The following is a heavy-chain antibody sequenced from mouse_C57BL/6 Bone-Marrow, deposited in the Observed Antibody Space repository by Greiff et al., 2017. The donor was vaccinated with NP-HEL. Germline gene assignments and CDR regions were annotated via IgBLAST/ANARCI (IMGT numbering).Heavy chain of an antibody. CDR1: GFNIKDDY. CDR2: IDPENGDT. CDR3: TTSMITTPYWYFDV. J-gene: IGHJ1*03. Sequence: VQLKESGAELVRPGASVKLSCTASGFNIKDDYMHWVKQRPEQGLEWIGWIDPENGDTEYASKFQGKAPITADTSSNTAYLQLSSLTSEDTAVYYCTTSMITTPYWYFDVWGTGTTVTVSS. D-gene: IGHD2-4*01. V-gene: IGHV14-4*01.